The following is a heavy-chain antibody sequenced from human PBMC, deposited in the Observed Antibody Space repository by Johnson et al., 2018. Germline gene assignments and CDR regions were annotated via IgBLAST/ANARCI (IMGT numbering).Heavy chain of an antibody. CDR3: AKHLNTQQLVLPNAFDI. D-gene: IGHD6-13*01. J-gene: IGHJ3*02. CDR1: GFAFRSYG. CDR2: ISGSGGST. Sequence: VQLVESGGGVVQPGRSLRLSCAASGFAFRSYGMYWVRQAPGKGLEWVSAISGSGGSTYYADSVQGRFTLSRDNSKNTRYLQMNSLRAEDTAVYYCAKHLNTQQLVLPNAFDIWGQGTMVTVSS. V-gene: IGHV3-23*04.